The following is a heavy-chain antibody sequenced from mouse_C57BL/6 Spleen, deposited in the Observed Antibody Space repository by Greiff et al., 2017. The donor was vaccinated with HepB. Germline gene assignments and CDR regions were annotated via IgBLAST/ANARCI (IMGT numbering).Heavy chain of an antibody. CDR2: IRNKANGYTT. V-gene: IGHV7-3*01. J-gene: IGHJ2*01. CDR3: ARYKPFGGDFDY. CDR1: GFTFTDYY. Sequence: EVQLQESGGGLVQPGGSLSLSCAASGFTFTDYYMSWVRQPPGKALEWLGFIRNKANGYTTEYSASVKGRFTISRDNSQSILYLQMNALRAEDSATYYCARYKPFGGDFDYWGQGTTLTVPS. D-gene: IGHD1-1*02.